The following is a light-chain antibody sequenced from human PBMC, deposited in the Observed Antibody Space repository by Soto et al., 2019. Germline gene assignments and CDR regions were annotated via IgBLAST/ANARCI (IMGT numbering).Light chain of an antibody. Sequence: KVRTLSPATLSVYPRGRDSFTCRSSQSVNSKLAWYQQIPGQALMLLIYGASTRATGIPARFSGSGSGTEFTLTVRSFQSEDFAVYFCQQDNSWPPIPIGQGTRLEIK. V-gene: IGKV3-15*01. J-gene: IGKJ5*01. CDR1: QSVNSK. CDR2: GAS. CDR3: QQDNSWPPIP.